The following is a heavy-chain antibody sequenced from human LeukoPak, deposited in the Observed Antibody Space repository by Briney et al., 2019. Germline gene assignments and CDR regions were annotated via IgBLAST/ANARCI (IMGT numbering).Heavy chain of an antibody. J-gene: IGHJ5*01. V-gene: IGHV3-9*01. CDR2: ISRNSGSI. D-gene: IGHD2-2*01. CDR1: GFTFDDYA. CDR3: AKAYCSSTSCYEDWFDS. Sequence: PGRSLRLSCAASGFTFDDYAMHWVRQAPGKGLEWVSGISRNSGSIGYADSVKGRFTISRDNAKNSLYLQMNSLRAEDTALYYCAKAYCSSTSCYEDWFDSWGQGTLVTVSS.